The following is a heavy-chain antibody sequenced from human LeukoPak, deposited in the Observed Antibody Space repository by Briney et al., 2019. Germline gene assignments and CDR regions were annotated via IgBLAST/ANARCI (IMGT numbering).Heavy chain of an antibody. CDR3: ARDQATSGGGLDS. CDR1: GFTVSGTH. Sequence: PGGSLRLSCAASGFTVSGTHMSWVRQAPGKGLEWVSAIYTGGTTYYSDSVEGRFTISRDKSKNTLYLQMDSLRVEDTAVYYCARDQATSGGGLDSWAQGTLVTVSS. CDR2: IYTGGTT. V-gene: IGHV3-53*01. J-gene: IGHJ4*02. D-gene: IGHD3-16*01.